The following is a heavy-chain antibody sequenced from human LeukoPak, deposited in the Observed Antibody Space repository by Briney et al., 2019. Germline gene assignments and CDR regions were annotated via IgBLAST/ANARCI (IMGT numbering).Heavy chain of an antibody. CDR1: GGSISSSSYY. Sequence: SETLSLTCTVSGGSISSSSYYWGWIRQPPGKGLEWIGSIYYSGSTYYNPSLKSRVTIPVDTSKNQFSLKLSSVTAADTAVYYCARLGDYVWGTYRNINDAFDIWGQGTMVSVSS. CDR3: ARLGDYVWGTYRNINDAFDI. V-gene: IGHV4-39*01. D-gene: IGHD3-16*02. J-gene: IGHJ3*02. CDR2: IYYSGST.